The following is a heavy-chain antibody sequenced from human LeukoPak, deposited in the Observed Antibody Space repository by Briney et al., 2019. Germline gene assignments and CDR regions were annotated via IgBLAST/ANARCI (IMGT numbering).Heavy chain of an antibody. Sequence: GGSLRLSCAASEFTFSSFEMDWVRQAPGKGLEWISYMSSRDNTRYYAESVRGRFTMSKDNAKNTLSLQMNSLRAEDTAVYYCARVKISYYYYMDVWGKGTTVTVSS. J-gene: IGHJ6*03. CDR3: ARVKISYYYYMDV. V-gene: IGHV3-48*03. CDR1: EFTFSSFE. CDR2: MSSRDNTR.